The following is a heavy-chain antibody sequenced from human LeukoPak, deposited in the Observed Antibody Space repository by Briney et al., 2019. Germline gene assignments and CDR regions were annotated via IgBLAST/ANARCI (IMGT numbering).Heavy chain of an antibody. D-gene: IGHD3-3*01. CDR1: GYTFTTYY. Sequence: ASVKVSCKASGYTFTTYYIHWVRQAPGQGLEWMAIINPSGGSTNYAQKFQGRVTMTRDTSISTAYMELSGLRSDDTAVYYCARDGEYYDFWSGYGYYYYYYMDVWGKGTTVTVSS. CDR3: ARDGEYYDFWSGYGYYYYYYMDV. J-gene: IGHJ6*03. CDR2: INPSGGST. V-gene: IGHV1-2*02.